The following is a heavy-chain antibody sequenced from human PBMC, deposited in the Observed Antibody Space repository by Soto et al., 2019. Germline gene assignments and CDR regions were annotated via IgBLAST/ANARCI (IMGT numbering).Heavy chain of an antibody. D-gene: IGHD3-3*01. Sequence: PSETLSLTCTVSGGSISSSSYYWGWIRQPPGKGLEWIGSIYYSGNTYYNPSLKSRVTISEDTSKNQFSLKLSSVTAADTAVYYCARLLPVLRFVEWLPDHYFDYWRQGILVTVSS. CDR3: ARLLPVLRFVEWLPDHYFDY. V-gene: IGHV4-39*01. CDR1: GGSISSSSYY. CDR2: IYYSGNT. J-gene: IGHJ4*02.